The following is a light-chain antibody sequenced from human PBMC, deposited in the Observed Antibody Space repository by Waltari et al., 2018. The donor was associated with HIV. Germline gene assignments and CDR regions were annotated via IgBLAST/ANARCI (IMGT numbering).Light chain of an antibody. V-gene: IGLV2-23*01. Sequence: QSALTQPASVSGSPGQSITISCTGTSSDVGSYNLVPWYQQHPGKAPKHMIYEGSKRPSGVSNRFSGSKSGNTASLTISGLQAEDEADYYCCSYAGSSLYVFGTGTKVTVL. CDR1: SSDVGSYNL. J-gene: IGLJ1*01. CDR2: EGS. CDR3: CSYAGSSLYV.